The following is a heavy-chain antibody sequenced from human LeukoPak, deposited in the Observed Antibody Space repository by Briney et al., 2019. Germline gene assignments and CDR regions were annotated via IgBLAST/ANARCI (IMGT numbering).Heavy chain of an antibody. J-gene: IGHJ3*02. CDR3: ARRVAFDI. CDR2: INHSGST. Sequence: SETLSLTCGVSGGSLTGYCWSWIRQPPGKGLEWIGEINHSGSTKYNPSLESRVSISLDTSKNHFSLRLSSVTAADTAVYYCARRVAFDIWGQGTMVTVSS. CDR1: GGSLTGYC. V-gene: IGHV4-34*01.